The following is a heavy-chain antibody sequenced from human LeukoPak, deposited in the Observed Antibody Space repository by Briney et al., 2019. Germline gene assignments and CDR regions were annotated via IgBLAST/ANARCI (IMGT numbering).Heavy chain of an antibody. CDR2: IYGDDSP. CDR1: GFTVSSNY. CDR3: ARDRSVDGTV. V-gene: IGHV3-53*01. J-gene: IGHJ4*02. D-gene: IGHD6-19*01. Sequence: PGGSLRLSCAASGFTVSSNYMSWVRQAPGKGLEWVSLIYGDDSPYFAESVKGRFTISRDNAKNSLYLQMDSLRAEDTAVYYCARDRSVDGTVWGQGTLVTVSS.